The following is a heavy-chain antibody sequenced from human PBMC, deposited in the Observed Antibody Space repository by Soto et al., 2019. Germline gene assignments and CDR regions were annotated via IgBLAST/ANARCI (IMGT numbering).Heavy chain of an antibody. J-gene: IGHJ5*02. D-gene: IGHD3-10*01. CDR2: ISAYNGNT. V-gene: IGHV1-18*01. CDR1: GYTFTSYG. CDR3: ARNKLLWFGELSVWFDP. Sequence: QVQLVQSGAKVKKPGASVKVSCKASGYTFTSYGISWVRQAPGQGLEWMGWISAYNGNTNYAQKLQDRVTMTTDTSTSTGQMELRSLRSDDTAVYYCARNKLLWFGELSVWFDPWGQGTLVTVSS.